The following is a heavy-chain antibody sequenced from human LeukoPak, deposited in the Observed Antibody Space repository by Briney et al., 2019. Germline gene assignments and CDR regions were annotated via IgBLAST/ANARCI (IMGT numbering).Heavy chain of an antibody. CDR3: ARAWSVVVPAAKLFDP. D-gene: IGHD2-2*01. J-gene: IGHJ5*02. CDR2: IYYSGST. CDR1: GGSISSYY. V-gene: IGHV4-59*01. Sequence: PSETLSLTCTVSGGSISSYYWSWIRQPPGKGLEWIGYIYYSGSTNYNPSLKSRVTISVDTSKNQFSLKLSSVTAADTAVYYCARAWSVVVPAAKLFDPLGQGTLVTVPS.